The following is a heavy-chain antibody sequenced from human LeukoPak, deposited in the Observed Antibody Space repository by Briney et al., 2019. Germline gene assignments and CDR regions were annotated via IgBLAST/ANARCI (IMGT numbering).Heavy chain of an antibody. V-gene: IGHV3-30*02. J-gene: IGHJ4*02. CDR2: TTYDGSDK. Sequence: PGGSLRLSCAASGFTFSNYAMYWVRQAPGKGLEGVAFTTYDGSDKYYADSVKGRLTISRDNSKNTLYLQMNSLRAEDTAVYYCAKDRANAWSSDYWGQGTLVTVSS. CDR1: GFTFSNYA. CDR3: AKDRANAWSSDY. D-gene: IGHD3-10*01.